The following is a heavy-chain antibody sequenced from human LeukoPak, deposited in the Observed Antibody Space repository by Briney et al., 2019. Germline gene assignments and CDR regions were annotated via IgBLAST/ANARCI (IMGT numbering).Heavy chain of an antibody. V-gene: IGHV4-34*01. CDR1: GGSFSGYY. D-gene: IGHD4-17*01. CDR2: INHSGST. Sequence: SETLSLTCAVYGGSFSGYYWSWIRQPPGKGLEWIGEINHSGSTNYNPSLKSRVTMSVDTSKNQFSLKLSSVTAADTAVYYCARDLVRRYGDREIVEYYYYYMDVWGKGTTVTVSS. J-gene: IGHJ6*03. CDR3: ARDLVRRYGDREIVEYYYYYMDV.